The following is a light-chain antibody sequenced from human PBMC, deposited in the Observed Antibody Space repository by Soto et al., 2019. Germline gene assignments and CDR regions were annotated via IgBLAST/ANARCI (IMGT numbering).Light chain of an antibody. CDR1: QSVLYSSNNNNY. CDR2: WAS. J-gene: IGKJ4*01. V-gene: IGKV4-1*01. CDR3: QQYYTTPLT. Sequence: DIVMTQSPDSLAVSLGERATINCKSSQSVLYSSNNNNYLAWYQQKPGQPPKLLIYWASTRESGVPDRFSGSGSGTDFTLTLNSLQAEDVAVYYCQQYYTTPLTFGGGTNVEIK.